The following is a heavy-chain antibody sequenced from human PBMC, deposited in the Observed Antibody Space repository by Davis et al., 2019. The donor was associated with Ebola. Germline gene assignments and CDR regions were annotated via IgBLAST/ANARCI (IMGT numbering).Heavy chain of an antibody. CDR3: TSGYVLAEDY. V-gene: IGHV3-73*01. Sequence: PGGSLRLSCAASGLTFSGSAMHWVRQASGKGLEWVGRIRRKANSYATAYAASVTGRFTISRDDSKNTAYLQMNSLKTEETAVYYCTSGYVLAEDYWGQGTLVTVSS. CDR1: GLTFSGSA. J-gene: IGHJ4*02. D-gene: IGHD5-12*01. CDR2: IRRKANSYAT.